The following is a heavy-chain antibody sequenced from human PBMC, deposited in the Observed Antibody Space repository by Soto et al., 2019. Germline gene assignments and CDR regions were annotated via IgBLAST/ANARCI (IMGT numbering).Heavy chain of an antibody. V-gene: IGHV2-5*02. CDR3: AHGSGWLSDH. J-gene: IGHJ4*02. Sequence: QITLKESGPTLVKPTQTLTLTCTFSGFSLSSPAVGVNWIRQPPGKALEWLALIYWDDDKQYSPSLKNRLTITKNTSKTQVVLTMTNMEPVDTATYYCAHGSGWLSDHWGQGTLVTVSS. CDR1: GFSLSSPAVG. D-gene: IGHD6-19*01. CDR2: IYWDDDK.